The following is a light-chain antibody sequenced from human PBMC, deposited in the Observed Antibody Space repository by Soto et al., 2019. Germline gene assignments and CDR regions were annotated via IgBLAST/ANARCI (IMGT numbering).Light chain of an antibody. Sequence: IVLTQSPATLSLSPGERAALSCRASQSVSTSLAWYQQKPGQAPRLIIYDASKRAPGIPARFSGSGSGTDFTLTISSPEPEDFAVYYCQVRDVWPTFGQGTKVEIK. CDR1: QSVSTS. V-gene: IGKV3-11*01. J-gene: IGKJ1*01. CDR2: DAS. CDR3: QVRDVWPT.